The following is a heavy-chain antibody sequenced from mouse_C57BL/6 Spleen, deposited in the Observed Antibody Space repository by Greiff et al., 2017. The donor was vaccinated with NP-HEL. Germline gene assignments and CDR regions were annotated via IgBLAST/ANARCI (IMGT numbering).Heavy chain of an antibody. CDR3: ARSGYGNYAMDY. Sequence: QVQLQQSGPELVKPGASVKISCKASGYAFSSSWMNWVKQRPGKGLEWIGRIYPGDGDTNYNGKFKGKATLTADESSSTAYMQLSSLTSEDSAVYFCARSGYGNYAMDYWGQGTSVTVSS. J-gene: IGHJ4*01. CDR2: IYPGDGDT. D-gene: IGHD2-1*01. V-gene: IGHV1-82*01. CDR1: GYAFSSSW.